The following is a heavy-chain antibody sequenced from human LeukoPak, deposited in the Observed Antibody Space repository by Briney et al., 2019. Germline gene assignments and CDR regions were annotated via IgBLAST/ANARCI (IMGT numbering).Heavy chain of an antibody. D-gene: IGHD3-10*01. V-gene: IGHV4-61*02. J-gene: IGHJ4*02. Sequence: SETLSLTCTVSGDSISSGDYYWSWIRQPAGKGLEWIGRISSSGSTNYNPSLKSRVTISVDTSKNQFSLKLSSVTAADTAVYYCARGENLYYYGSGRKYYFDYWGQGTLVTVSS. CDR2: ISSSGST. CDR1: GDSISSGDYY. CDR3: ARGENLYYYGSGRKYYFDY.